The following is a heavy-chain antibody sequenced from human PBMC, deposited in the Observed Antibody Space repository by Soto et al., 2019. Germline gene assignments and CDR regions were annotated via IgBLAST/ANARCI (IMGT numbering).Heavy chain of an antibody. CDR3: AMDLNGGSSHIDY. J-gene: IGHJ4*02. V-gene: IGHV3-30*03. Sequence: QVQLVESGGGVVQPGRSLRLSCVASGFTFSNNGIHWVRQAPGKGLEGVAVISSDGSKKYYADSVKGRFTISRDNPKNTLHLQMNSLRAQDTAVYYCAMDLNGGSSHIDYWGQGTLVTVS. D-gene: IGHD2-15*01. CDR2: ISSDGSKK. CDR1: GFTFSNNG.